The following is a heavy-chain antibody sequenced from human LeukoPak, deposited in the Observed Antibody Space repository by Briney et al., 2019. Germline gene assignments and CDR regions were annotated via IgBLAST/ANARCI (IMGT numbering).Heavy chain of an antibody. V-gene: IGHV3-21*01. Sequence: GGSLRLSCAASGFTFSSYSMNWVRQAPGKGLEWVSSISSSSSYIYYADSVKGRFTISRDKAKNSLYLQMNSLRAEDKAVYYCARGRQYSFDAFDIWGQGTMVTVSS. CDR2: ISSSSSYI. D-gene: IGHD5-18*01. CDR1: GFTFSSYS. J-gene: IGHJ3*02. CDR3: ARGRQYSFDAFDI.